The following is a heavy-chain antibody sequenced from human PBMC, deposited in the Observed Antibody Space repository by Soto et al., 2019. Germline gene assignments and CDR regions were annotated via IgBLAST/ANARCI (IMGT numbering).Heavy chain of an antibody. CDR2: ISYDGSNK. V-gene: IGHV3-30-3*01. Sequence: GGSLRLSCAASGFTFSSYAMHWVRQAPGKGLEWVAVISYDGSNKYYADSVKGRFTISRDNSKNTLYLQMNSLRAEDTAVYYCARVDSGAFDIWGQGTMVTV. CDR1: GFTFSSYA. J-gene: IGHJ3*02. CDR3: ARVDSGAFDI.